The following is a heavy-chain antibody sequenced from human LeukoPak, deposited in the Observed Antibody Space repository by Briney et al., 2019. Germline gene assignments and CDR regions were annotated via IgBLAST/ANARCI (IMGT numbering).Heavy chain of an antibody. CDR3: ATTTIRLGY. CDR1: GGSISGHY. V-gene: IGHV4-39*07. D-gene: IGHD1-26*01. Sequence: SETLSLTCTVSGGSISGHYWGWIRQPPGKGLEWIGSMYYRGSTYHNPSLKSRVTISVDTSKNQFSLKLSSVTAADTAVYYCATTTIRLGYWGQGTLVTVSS. CDR2: MYYRGST. J-gene: IGHJ4*02.